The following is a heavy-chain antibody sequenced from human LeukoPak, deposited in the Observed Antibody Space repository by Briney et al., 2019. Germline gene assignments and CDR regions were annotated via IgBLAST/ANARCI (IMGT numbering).Heavy chain of an antibody. J-gene: IGHJ4*02. Sequence: SETLSLTCAVYGESLSKYYWTWIRQSPGKGLEWIGEINHRGSTNLNPSLKSRVTLSVDTSKHQFSLKLTSVTAAYAAVYYCASSVGSTDYWGQGTLVTVPS. CDR2: INHRGST. D-gene: IGHD1-26*01. V-gene: IGHV4-34*01. CDR3: ASSVGSTDY. CDR1: GESLSKYY.